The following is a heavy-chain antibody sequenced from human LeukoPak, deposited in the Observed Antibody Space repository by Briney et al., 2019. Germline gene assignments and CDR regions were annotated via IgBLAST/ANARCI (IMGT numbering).Heavy chain of an antibody. CDR2: INPSGGST. J-gene: IGHJ4*02. Sequence: ASVKVSCKASGYTFYSYYMHWVRQAPGQGLEWMGIINPSGGSTSYAQKFQGRVTMTRDMSTSTVYMELSSLRSEDTAVYYCAREDSGSYSFDYWGQGTLVTVSS. V-gene: IGHV1-46*02. CDR1: GYTFYSYY. D-gene: IGHD1-26*01. CDR3: AREDSGSYSFDY.